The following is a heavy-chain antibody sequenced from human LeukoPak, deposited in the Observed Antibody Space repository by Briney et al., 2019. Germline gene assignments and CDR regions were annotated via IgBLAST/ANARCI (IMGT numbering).Heavy chain of an antibody. CDR3: AKGRFDWLSHY. CDR2: ISGSGGST. D-gene: IGHD3-9*01. V-gene: IGHV3-23*01. Sequence: GGSLRLSCAASGFTFSSYAMSWVRQAPGKGLEWVSAISGSGGSTYYADSVKGRFTISRDNSKNTLYLQMNSLRAEGTAVYYCAKGRFDWLSHYWGQGTLVTVSS. J-gene: IGHJ4*02. CDR1: GFTFSSYA.